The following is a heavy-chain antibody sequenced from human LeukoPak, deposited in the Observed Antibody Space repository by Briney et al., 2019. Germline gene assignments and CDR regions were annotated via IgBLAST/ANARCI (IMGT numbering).Heavy chain of an antibody. V-gene: IGHV1-8*02. J-gene: IGHJ4*02. D-gene: IGHD1-26*01. CDR1: GYTFTSDD. CDR2: MNPDSGNT. CDR3: ARERDSWDLLNW. Sequence: GASVKVSCKASGYTFTSDDINWVRQAPGQGLEWMGWMNPDSGNTGYAQKFQGRVTMTRDISISTAYMELSSLTSEDTAVYYCARERDSWDLLNWGGQGTLVTVSS.